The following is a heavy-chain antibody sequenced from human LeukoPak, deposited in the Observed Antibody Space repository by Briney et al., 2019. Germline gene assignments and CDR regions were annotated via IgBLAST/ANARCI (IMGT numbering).Heavy chain of an antibody. CDR3: AGLSGTYRPFDY. J-gene: IGHJ4*01. Sequence: PLGSLRLSCAASGFTVSSNYMSWVRQAPGKGLEWVSFIYSGGKTFYADSVKGRFTISRDNSKNTLSLQMNSLRAEDTAIYYCAGLSGTYRPFDYWGHGTLVTVSS. D-gene: IGHD1-26*01. CDR2: IYSGGKT. CDR1: GFTVSSNY. V-gene: IGHV3-53*01.